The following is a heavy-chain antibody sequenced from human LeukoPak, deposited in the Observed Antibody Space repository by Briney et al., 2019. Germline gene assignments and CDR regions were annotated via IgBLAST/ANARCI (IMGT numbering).Heavy chain of an antibody. CDR1: GYTFTVYY. J-gene: IGHJ4*02. V-gene: IGHV1-2*02. CDR3: ARQYIRYFDWLKERGPTPHFDY. D-gene: IGHD3-9*01. CDR2: INPNSGGT. Sequence: ASVKVSFTASGYTFTVYYMHWVRQAPGQGLEWMGWINPNSGGTNYAQKFQGRVTMTRDTSISTAYMELSRLRSDDTGVYYCARQYIRYFDWLKERGPTPHFDYWGQGTLVTVSS.